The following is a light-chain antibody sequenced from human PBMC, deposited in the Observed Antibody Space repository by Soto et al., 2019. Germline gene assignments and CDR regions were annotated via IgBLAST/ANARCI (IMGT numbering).Light chain of an antibody. Sequence: QSVLTQSPSVSGAPGQKVTISCSGSSFNIGNNYVSWYQQLPRTDPKLLIYDNNKRPSGIPDRFSGSKSGTSGTLDITGLQTGDEDDYYCATWYGSLPGEVFGGGTKLTVL. CDR1: SFNIGNNY. CDR3: ATWYGSLPGEV. V-gene: IGLV1-51*01. J-gene: IGLJ2*01. CDR2: DNN.